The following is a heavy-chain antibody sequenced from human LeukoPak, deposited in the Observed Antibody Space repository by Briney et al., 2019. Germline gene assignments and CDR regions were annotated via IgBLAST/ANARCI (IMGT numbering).Heavy chain of an antibody. V-gene: IGHV3-23*01. CDR2: ISGSGGST. Sequence: GGTLRLSCAASGFTFSSYGMSWVRQAPGKGLEWVSAISGSGGSTYYADSVKGRFTISRDNSKSTLYLQMNSLRAEDTAVYYCAKLWFGELLNDYWGQGTLVTVSS. CDR3: AKLWFGELLNDY. J-gene: IGHJ4*02. CDR1: GFTFSSYG. D-gene: IGHD3-10*01.